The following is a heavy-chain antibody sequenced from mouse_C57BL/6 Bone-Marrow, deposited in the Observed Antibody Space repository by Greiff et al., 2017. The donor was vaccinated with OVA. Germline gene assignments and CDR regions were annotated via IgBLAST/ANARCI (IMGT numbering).Heavy chain of an antibody. CDR3: ARLRFAY. Sequence: QVQLQHPGAELVMPGASVKLSCKASGYTFTSYWMHWVKQRPGQGLEWIGEIDPSDSYTNYNQKFKGKSTLTVDKSSSTAYMQLSSLTSEDSAVYYCARLRFAYWGQGTLVTVSA. J-gene: IGHJ3*01. CDR1: GYTFTSYW. CDR2: IDPSDSYT. V-gene: IGHV1-69*01.